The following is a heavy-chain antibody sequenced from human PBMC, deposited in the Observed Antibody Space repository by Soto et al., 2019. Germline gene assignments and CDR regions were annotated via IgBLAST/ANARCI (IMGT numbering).Heavy chain of an antibody. V-gene: IGHV4-39*01. CDR1: GGSIRGSSYY. J-gene: IGHJ6*02. Sequence: SETLCLTCTVSGGSIRGSSYYWGWIRQPPGKGLEWIGNVYYGGSTYYNPSLKSRVTISVETSKSQFSLKLSSVTAADTAVYYCAGGDYYHSSGYYFYYYTMDVWGQGTTVTVSS. CDR3: AGGDYYHSSGYYFYYYTMDV. CDR2: VYYGGST. D-gene: IGHD3-22*01.